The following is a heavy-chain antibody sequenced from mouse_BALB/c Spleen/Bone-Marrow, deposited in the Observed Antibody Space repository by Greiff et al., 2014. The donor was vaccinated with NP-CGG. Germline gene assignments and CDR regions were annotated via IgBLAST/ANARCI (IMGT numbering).Heavy chain of an antibody. V-gene: IGHV1-55*01. J-gene: IGHJ2*01. CDR2: IYPGSDST. CDR3: AREKDWVFDY. D-gene: IGHD4-1*01. CDR1: GYTFTSYW. Sequence: QVHVKQSGAELVKPGTSVKMSCKASGYTFTSYWMHWVKQRPGQGLEWIGDIYPGSDSTNYNEKFKSMATLTVDTSSSTAYMQLSSLTAEDSAVYYCAREKDWVFDYWGQGTTLTVSS.